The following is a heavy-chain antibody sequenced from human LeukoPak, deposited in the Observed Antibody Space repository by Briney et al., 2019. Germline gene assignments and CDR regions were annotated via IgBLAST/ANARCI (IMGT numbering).Heavy chain of an antibody. J-gene: IGHJ4*02. CDR1: GFTFSSYA. CDR2: ISYDGSNK. Sequence: PGGSLRLSCAASGFTFSSYAMHWIRQAPGKGLEWVAVISYDGSNKYYADSVKGRFTISRDNSKNTLYLQMNSLRAEDTAVYYCARGTTFDWLLYYFDYWGQGTLVTVSS. V-gene: IGHV3-30-3*01. CDR3: ARGTTFDWLLYYFDY. D-gene: IGHD3-9*01.